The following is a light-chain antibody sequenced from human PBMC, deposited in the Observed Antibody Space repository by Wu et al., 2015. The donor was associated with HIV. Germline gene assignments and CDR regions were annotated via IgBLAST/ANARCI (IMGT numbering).Light chain of an antibody. CDR3: QHYASSFPVT. CDR1: QNISNW. J-gene: IGKJ4*01. V-gene: IGKV1-5*03. Sequence: DIQMAQSPSTLSASVGDRVTITCRASQNISNWLAWYQQKSGKAPNLLIYKASTLESGVPSRFSGSGSGTEFTLTIGSLQPDDFATYYCQHYASSFPVTFGGGTKVEI. CDR2: KAS.